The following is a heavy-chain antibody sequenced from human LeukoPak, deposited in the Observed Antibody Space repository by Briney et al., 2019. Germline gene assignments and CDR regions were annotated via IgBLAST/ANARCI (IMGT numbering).Heavy chain of an antibody. CDR2: ISESGDGT. CDR1: GVTFSSYA. D-gene: IGHD1-26*01. V-gene: IGHV3-23*01. CDR3: AKEGPHRGSYYLNFDY. J-gene: IGHJ4*02. Sequence: AGGSLRLSCAASGVTFSSYAMTWVRQAPGKGLEWVSTISESGDGTYYAGSVTGRFTISRDNSKNTLYLQLNSLRAEDTDIYYCAKEGPHRGSYYLNFDYWGQGSLVIVSS.